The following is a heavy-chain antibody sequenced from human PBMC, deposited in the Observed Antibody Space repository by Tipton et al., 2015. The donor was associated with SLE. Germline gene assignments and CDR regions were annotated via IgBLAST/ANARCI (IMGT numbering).Heavy chain of an antibody. CDR3: ARPSFWSGYYRSRGMDV. J-gene: IGHJ6*02. CDR2: INHSGST. CDR1: GGSFSGYY. V-gene: IGHV4-34*01. D-gene: IGHD3-3*01. Sequence: TLSLTCAVYGGSFSGYYCSWIRQPPGKGLEWIGEINHSGSTNYNPSLKSRVTISVDTSKNQFSLKLSSVTAADTAVYYCARPSFWSGYYRSRGMDVWGQGTTVTVSS.